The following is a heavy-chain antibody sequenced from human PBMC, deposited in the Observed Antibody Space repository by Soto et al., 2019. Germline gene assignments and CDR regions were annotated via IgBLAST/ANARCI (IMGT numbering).Heavy chain of an antibody. D-gene: IGHD3-9*01. J-gene: IGHJ6*03. CDR1: GGSISSYY. Sequence: PSETLSLTCTVSGGSISSYYWSWIRQPPGKGLEWIGYIYYSGSTNYNPSLKSRVTISVDTSKNQFSLKLSSVTAADTAVYYCARAVLRYFDWSIDPHYYYMDVWGKGTTVTVSS. V-gene: IGHV4-59*01. CDR3: ARAVLRYFDWSIDPHYYYMDV. CDR2: IYYSGST.